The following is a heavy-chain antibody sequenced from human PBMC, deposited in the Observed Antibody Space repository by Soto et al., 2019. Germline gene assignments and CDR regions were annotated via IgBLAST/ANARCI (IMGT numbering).Heavy chain of an antibody. CDR1: GDTFTTYD. Sequence: GASVKFSCNASGDTFTTYDINWVRQATGHGLEWMGWINPNSGNIGYAQRFQGRVTMTRDTAIRTAYMEVSSLRSDDTAVYYCARGRASGIYYLHDYWGQGTLVTVSS. J-gene: IGHJ4*02. D-gene: IGHD3-10*01. CDR3: ARGRASGIYYLHDY. CDR2: INPNSGNI. V-gene: IGHV1-8*01.